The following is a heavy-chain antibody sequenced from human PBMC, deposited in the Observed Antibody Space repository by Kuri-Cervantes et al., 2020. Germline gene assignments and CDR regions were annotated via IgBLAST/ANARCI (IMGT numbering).Heavy chain of an antibody. CDR2: IYYSGST. Sequence: GSLRLSCTVSGGSISSYYWSWIRQPPGKGLEWIGYIYYSGSTNYNPSLKSRVTISVDTSKNQFSLKLSSVTAADTAVYYCARGGFGIVPANDNWFDPWGQGTLVTVSS. CDR3: ARGGFGIVPANDNWFDP. V-gene: IGHV4-59*01. D-gene: IGHD2-2*01. CDR1: GGSISSYY. J-gene: IGHJ5*02.